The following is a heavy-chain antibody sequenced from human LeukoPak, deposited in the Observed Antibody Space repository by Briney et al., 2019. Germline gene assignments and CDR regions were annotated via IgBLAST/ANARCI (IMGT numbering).Heavy chain of an antibody. Sequence: NPSETLSLTCTVSGGSISSYYWSWIRQPPGKGLEWIGYIYYSGSTNYNPSLKSRVTISVDTSKNQFSLKLSSVIAADTAVYYCARRRNYYGSGAFDIWGQGTMVTVSS. CDR1: GGSISSYY. D-gene: IGHD3-10*01. CDR2: IYYSGST. J-gene: IGHJ3*02. V-gene: IGHV4-59*08. CDR3: ARRRNYYGSGAFDI.